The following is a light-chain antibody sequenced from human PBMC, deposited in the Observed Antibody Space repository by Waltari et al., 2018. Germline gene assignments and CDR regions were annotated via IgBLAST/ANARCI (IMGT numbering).Light chain of an antibody. Sequence: SCSASQSVSRSLAWYQQKPGQAPRLLIYGASSRATGVPDRFSGSGSGTDFSLTISRLEPEDFAVYYCQLYVRLPVSFGQGTKVEIK. V-gene: IGKV3-20*01. CDR1: QSVSRS. CDR3: QLYVRLPVS. J-gene: IGKJ1*01. CDR2: GAS.